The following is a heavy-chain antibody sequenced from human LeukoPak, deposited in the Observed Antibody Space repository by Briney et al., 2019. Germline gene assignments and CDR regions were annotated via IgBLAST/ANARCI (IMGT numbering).Heavy chain of an antibody. D-gene: IGHD2-2*01. Sequence: SETLSLTCTVSGGSISSYYWSWIRQPAGKGLEWIGRIYTSGSTNYNPSLKSRVTMSVDTSENQFSLKLSSVTAADTAVYYCAKEDIVVVPAAMGGYYYYYMDVWGKGTTVTVSS. J-gene: IGHJ6*03. V-gene: IGHV4-4*07. CDR3: AKEDIVVVPAAMGGYYYYYMDV. CDR1: GGSISSYY. CDR2: IYTSGST.